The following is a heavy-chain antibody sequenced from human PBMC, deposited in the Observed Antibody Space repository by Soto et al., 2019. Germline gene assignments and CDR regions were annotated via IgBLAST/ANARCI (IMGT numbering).Heavy chain of an antibody. CDR2: INHSGST. Sequence: SETLSLTCSVSGASISTYYWSWIRQPPGKGLEWIGEINHSGSTNYNPSLKSRVTISVDTSKNQFSLKLSSVTAADTAVYYCARETYGDYVGYFDPWGQGTLVTVSS. D-gene: IGHD4-17*01. V-gene: IGHV4-34*01. CDR3: ARETYGDYVGYFDP. J-gene: IGHJ5*02. CDR1: GASISTYY.